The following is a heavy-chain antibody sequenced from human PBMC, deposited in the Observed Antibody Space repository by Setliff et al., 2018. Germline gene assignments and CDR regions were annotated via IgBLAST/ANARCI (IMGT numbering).Heavy chain of an antibody. D-gene: IGHD7-27*01. V-gene: IGHV4-59*11. CDR3: ASGSTGAYDP. J-gene: IGHJ5*02. CDR2: VHYNGET. Sequence: PSETLSLTCTVSGASISSHYWSRIRQAPGKGLQWIAYVHYNGETNYNPSLKSRVLISVDTSKNQLSLRVTSVTTADTAVYYCASGSTGAYDPWGQGTLVTVSS. CDR1: GASISSHY.